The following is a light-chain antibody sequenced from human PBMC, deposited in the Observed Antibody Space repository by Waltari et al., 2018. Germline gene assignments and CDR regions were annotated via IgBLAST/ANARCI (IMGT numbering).Light chain of an antibody. CDR3: QQYDSYSAT. Sequence: DIQMTQSPSTLSASVGDRCTITCRASQSISSWLAWYQQKPGKAPKLLIYKASSLESGVPSRFSGSGSETEFTLTITSLQPDDFAPYYCQQYDSYSATFGQGTKVEI. V-gene: IGKV1-5*03. CDR2: KAS. CDR1: QSISSW. J-gene: IGKJ1*01.